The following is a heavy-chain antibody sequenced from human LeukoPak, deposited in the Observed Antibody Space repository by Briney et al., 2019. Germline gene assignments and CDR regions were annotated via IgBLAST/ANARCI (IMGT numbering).Heavy chain of an antibody. CDR3: AKTAVPGTGHSDY. CDR2: ISGGGYYA. J-gene: IGHJ4*02. CDR1: RCTFSSYA. D-gene: IGHD6-19*01. V-gene: IGHV3-23*01. Sequence: GGSLRLSCAASRCTFSSYAMNWVRQAPGRGVEGVSAISGGGYYANYADSVKGRFTISRDNSKNTLYLQMNSLRDEDTAVYSCAKTAVPGTGHSDYWGQGTLVTVSS.